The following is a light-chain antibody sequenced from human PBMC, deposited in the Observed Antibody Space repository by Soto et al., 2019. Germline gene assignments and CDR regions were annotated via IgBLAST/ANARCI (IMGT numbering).Light chain of an antibody. V-gene: IGKV1-5*01. Sequence: IQRTQSPSSLSASVGDRAIITCRASQNIRNWLAWYQQTPGKAPKPXXYDASSLKSGVPARFSGSGSGTELTLTISSLQPDDFAAYSCQQYNTYSPITFGQGTRLEIK. CDR2: DAS. CDR1: QNIRNW. CDR3: QQYNTYSPIT. J-gene: IGKJ5*01.